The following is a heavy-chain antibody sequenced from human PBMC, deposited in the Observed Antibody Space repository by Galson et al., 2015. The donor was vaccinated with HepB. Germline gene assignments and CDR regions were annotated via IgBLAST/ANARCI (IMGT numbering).Heavy chain of an antibody. CDR3: ARDLYYYGSGSYCPSY. CDR1: GFTFSSYA. V-gene: IGHV3-30-3*01. Sequence: SLRLSCAASGFTFSSYAMHWVRQAPGKGLEWVAVISYDGSNKYYADSVKGRFTISRDNSKNTLYLQMNSLRAEDTAVYYCARDLYYYGSGSYCPSYWGQGTLVTVSS. J-gene: IGHJ4*02. CDR2: ISYDGSNK. D-gene: IGHD3-10*01.